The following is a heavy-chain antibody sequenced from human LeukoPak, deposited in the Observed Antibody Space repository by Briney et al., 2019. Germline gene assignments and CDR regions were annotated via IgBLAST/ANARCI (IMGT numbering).Heavy chain of an antibody. CDR2: ITGNSNYI. CDR1: GFTFSIYS. V-gene: IGHV3-21*04. Sequence: PGGSLRLSCAASGFTFSIYSINWVRQAPGKGLEWVSFITGNSNYIYYADSVKGRFTISRDNAKNSLYLQMDSLRAEGTAVYYCAKGNYYDSSKDAFDIWGQGTMVTVSS. CDR3: AKGNYYDSSKDAFDI. D-gene: IGHD3-22*01. J-gene: IGHJ3*02.